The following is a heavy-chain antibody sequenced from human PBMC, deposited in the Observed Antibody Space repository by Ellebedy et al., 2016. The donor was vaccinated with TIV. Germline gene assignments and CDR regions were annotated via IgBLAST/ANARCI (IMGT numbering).Heavy chain of an antibody. CDR2: ISAYNGVT. D-gene: IGHD1-26*01. V-gene: IGHV1-18*01. CDR1: GYTFTSYG. CDR3: ARVSRWEAFDI. Sequence: ASVKVSCXASGYTFTSYGITWVRQAAGQGLEWMGWISAYNGVTNYAEKVQGRVTMTTDTSTSTAYMELRSLRSEDTAVYYCARVSRWEAFDIWGQGTMVTVSS. J-gene: IGHJ3*02.